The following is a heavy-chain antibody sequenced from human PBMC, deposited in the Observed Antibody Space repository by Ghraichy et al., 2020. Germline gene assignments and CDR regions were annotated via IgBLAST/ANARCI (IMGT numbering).Heavy chain of an antibody. CDR1: GGSVSSTSYY. J-gene: IGHJ5*02. V-gene: IGHV4-61*01. D-gene: IGHD3-3*01. Sequence: SQTLSLTCTVSGGSVSSTSYYWSWVRQPPGKGLEWIGYIYYSGTTKYNPSLESRLTMSVDTSTNQFSLRLRSVTAADTAVYYCVRGPETYSDIWSGWGLDPWGQGTLVTVSS. CDR2: IYYSGTT. CDR3: VRGPETYSDIWSGWGLDP.